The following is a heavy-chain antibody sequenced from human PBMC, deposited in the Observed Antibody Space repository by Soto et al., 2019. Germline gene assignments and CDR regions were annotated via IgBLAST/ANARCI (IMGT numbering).Heavy chain of an antibody. D-gene: IGHD6-13*01. J-gene: IGHJ2*01. CDR2: INHSGST. V-gene: IGHV4-34*01. CDR1: GGPFSGYY. Sequence: SETLSLTCAVYGGPFSGYYWSWIRQPPGKGLEWIGEINHSGSTNYNPSLKSRVTISVGTSKNQFSLKLSSVTAADTAVYYCARGRGPYSSSRIPPRGWYFDLWGRGTLVTVSS. CDR3: ARGRGPYSSSRIPPRGWYFDL.